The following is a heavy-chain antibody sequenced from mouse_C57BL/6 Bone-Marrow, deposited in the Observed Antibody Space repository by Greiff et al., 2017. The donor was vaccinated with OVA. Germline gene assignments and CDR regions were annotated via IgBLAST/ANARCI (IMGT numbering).Heavy chain of an antibody. D-gene: IGHD3-2*02. CDR1: GFTFSDYG. V-gene: IGHV5-17*01. J-gene: IGHJ3*01. Sequence: EVMLVESGGGLVKPGGSLKLSCAASGFTFSDYGMHWVRQAPEKGLEWVAYISSGSSTIYYADTVKGRFTISRDNAKNTLFLQMTRLRSEDTAMYYCARRADSSGFAYWGQGTLVTVSA. CDR2: ISSGSSTI. CDR3: ARRADSSGFAY.